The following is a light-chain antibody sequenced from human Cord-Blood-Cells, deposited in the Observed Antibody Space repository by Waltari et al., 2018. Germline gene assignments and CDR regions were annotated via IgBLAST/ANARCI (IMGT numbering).Light chain of an antibody. V-gene: IGLV2-23*01. CDR1: CSDVGSDNL. CDR2: EGS. Sequence: QSALTQPAPVSGSPGQSITSPCTGTCSDVGSDNLVSWYQQHTGKAPKLMIYEGSKRPSGVSNRFSGSKSGNTASLTISGLQAEDEADYYCCSYAGSSTYVFGTGTKVTVL. J-gene: IGLJ1*01. CDR3: CSYAGSSTYV.